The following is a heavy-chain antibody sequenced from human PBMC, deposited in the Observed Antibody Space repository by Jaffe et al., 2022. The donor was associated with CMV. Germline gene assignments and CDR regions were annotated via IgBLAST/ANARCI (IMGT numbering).Heavy chain of an antibody. J-gene: IGHJ6*03. Sequence: EVQLVESGGGLVKPGGSLRLSCAASGFTFSNAWMSWVRQAPGKGLEWVGRIKSKTDGGTTDYAAPVKGRFTISRDDSKNTLYLQMNSLKTEDTAVYYCTTDSRVVVVAALVDYYYYMDVWGKGTTVTVSS. D-gene: IGHD2-15*01. CDR2: IKSKTDGGTT. CDR3: TTDSRVVVVAALVDYYYYMDV. V-gene: IGHV3-15*01. CDR1: GFTFSNAW.